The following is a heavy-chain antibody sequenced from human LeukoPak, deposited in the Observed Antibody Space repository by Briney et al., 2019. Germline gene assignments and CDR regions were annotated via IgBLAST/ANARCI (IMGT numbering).Heavy chain of an antibody. Sequence: ASVKVSCKASGYIFTSHYIHWVRQAPGQGLEWMGIINPNGGSTGYAQKFQGRVTLTRDTSTSTVYMELSSLRSEDTAVYYCVRGTGTSFGYFDYWGQGTLVTVSS. J-gene: IGHJ4*02. CDR2: INPNGGST. CDR3: VRGTGTSFGYFDY. V-gene: IGHV1-46*01. D-gene: IGHD1-14*01. CDR1: GYIFTSHY.